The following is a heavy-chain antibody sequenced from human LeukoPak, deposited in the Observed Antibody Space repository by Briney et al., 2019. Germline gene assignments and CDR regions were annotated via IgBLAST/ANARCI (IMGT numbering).Heavy chain of an antibody. CDR2: TKKDGSEK. V-gene: IGHV3-7*01. D-gene: IGHD3-22*01. J-gene: IGHJ4*02. CDR3: VRVDTSGYYYELSFDY. CDR1: GFTFSSYW. Sequence: PGGSLRLSCAASGFTFSSYWMSWVRQAPGKGLEWVANTKKDGSEKEYVDSVKGRFTISRDNAKNLLYLQMNSLRVEDTAVYYCVRVDTSGYYYELSFDYWGQGTLVTVSS.